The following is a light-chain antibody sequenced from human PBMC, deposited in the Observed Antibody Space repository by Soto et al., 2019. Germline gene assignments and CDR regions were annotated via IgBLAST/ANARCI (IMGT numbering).Light chain of an antibody. J-gene: IGKJ1*01. CDR1: QGISSY. Sequence: DIQLTQSPSFLSASVGDRVTITCRASQGISSYLAWYHQKPGKAPKLLIFATSTLQSGVPSRFSGSGSGTEFTLTISSLQSEDFATYYCQQVNSYPGTFGQGTKVEIK. V-gene: IGKV1-9*01. CDR2: ATS. CDR3: QQVNSYPGT.